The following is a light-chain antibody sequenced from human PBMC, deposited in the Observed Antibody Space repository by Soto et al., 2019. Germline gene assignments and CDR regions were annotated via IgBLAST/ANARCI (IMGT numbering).Light chain of an antibody. Sequence: DIQMTQSPSTLSASVGDRVTITCRASQSISSWLAWYQQKPGKAPKLLIYDASSLESGVQSRFSGSGSGTEFTLTISSLQPDDFATYYCQQYNSYSTFGQGTKLEIK. CDR2: DAS. V-gene: IGKV1-5*01. CDR1: QSISSW. J-gene: IGKJ2*01. CDR3: QQYNSYST.